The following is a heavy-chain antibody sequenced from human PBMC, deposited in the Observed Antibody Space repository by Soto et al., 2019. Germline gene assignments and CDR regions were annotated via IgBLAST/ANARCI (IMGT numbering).Heavy chain of an antibody. CDR3: ARENYATFDY. J-gene: IGHJ4*02. CDR2: IKQDGSDK. D-gene: IGHD1-7*01. V-gene: IGHV3-7*01. CDR1: GFTFNTYW. Sequence: EVQLVESGGGLVQPGGSLRLSCAASGFTFNTYWMTWVRQAPGKGLEWVASIKQDGSDKFYVDSLKGRFTISKDNTKNSLYLQMNSLRAEDKAVYYCARENYATFDYWGQGTLVTVSS.